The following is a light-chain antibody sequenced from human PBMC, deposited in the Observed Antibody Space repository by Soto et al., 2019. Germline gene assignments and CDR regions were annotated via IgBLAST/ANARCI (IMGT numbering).Light chain of an antibody. CDR3: QSYDSSLSVV. CDR2: GNS. Sequence: QAVLTQPPSVSGAPGQRVTISCTGSSXXIGAGYDVHWYQQLPGTAPKLLIYGNSNRPSGVPDRFSGSKSGTSASLAITGLXXXXXXXYYCQSYDSSLSVVFGGGTKLTVL. CDR1: SXXIGAGYD. J-gene: IGLJ2*01. V-gene: IGLV1-40*01.